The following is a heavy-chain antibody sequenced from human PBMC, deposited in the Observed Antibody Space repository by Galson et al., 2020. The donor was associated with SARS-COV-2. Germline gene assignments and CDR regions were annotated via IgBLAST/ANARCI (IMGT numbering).Heavy chain of an antibody. Sequence: GESLKISCASSGFTFNSYDLHWVRPATGKGLEWVSAIRTAGDTYYPGSVKGRFTISRENAKNSLYLQMNSLRAGDTAVYYCARDLAYYGMDVWGQGTTVTVSS. J-gene: IGHJ6*02. V-gene: IGHV3-13*01. CDR2: IRTAGDT. CDR3: ARDLAYYGMDV. CDR1: GFTFNSYD.